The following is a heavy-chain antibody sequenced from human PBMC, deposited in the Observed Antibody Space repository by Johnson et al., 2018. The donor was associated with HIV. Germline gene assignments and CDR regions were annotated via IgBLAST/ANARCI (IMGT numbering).Heavy chain of an antibody. V-gene: IGHV3-30*18. CDR3: VKMYYNFWSGYSAQMDAFDV. D-gene: IGHD3-3*01. J-gene: IGHJ3*01. Sequence: QVQLVESGGGVVQPGRSLRLSCAASGFTFSNYGMHWVRQSPGRGLEWVAVILNDGTNQFHADSVKGRFTISRDNSKNTLYLEMYSLRVEDTAVYYCVKMYYNFWSGYSAQMDAFDVWGQGTMVTVSS. CDR1: GFTFSNYG. CDR2: ILNDGTNQ.